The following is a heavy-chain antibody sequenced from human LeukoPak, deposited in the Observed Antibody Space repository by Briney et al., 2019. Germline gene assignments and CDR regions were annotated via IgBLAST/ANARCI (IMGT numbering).Heavy chain of an antibody. V-gene: IGHV7-4-1*02. D-gene: IGHD6-19*01. J-gene: IGHJ4*02. CDR3: AKQWLANTFDY. Sequence: ASVKVSCKASGYTFTSYAMNWVRQAPGQGLGWMGWINTNTGNPTYAQGFTGRFVFSLDTSVSTAYLQISSLKAEDTAVYYCAKQWLANTFDYWGQGTLVTVSS. CDR1: GYTFTSYA. CDR2: INTNTGNP.